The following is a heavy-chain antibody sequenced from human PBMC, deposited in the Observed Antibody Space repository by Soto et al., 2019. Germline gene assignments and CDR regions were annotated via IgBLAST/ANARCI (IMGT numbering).Heavy chain of an antibody. CDR3: AREPIAYYYDSSGYLGIFDY. CDR1: GGSISSGDYY. D-gene: IGHD3-22*01. V-gene: IGHV4-30-4*01. Sequence: SETLSLTCTVSGGSISSGDYYWSWIRQPPGKGLEWIGYIYYSGSTYYNPSLKSRVTISVDTSKNQFSLKLSSVTAADTAVYYCAREPIAYYYDSSGYLGIFDYWGQGTLVTVSS. CDR2: IYYSGST. J-gene: IGHJ4*02.